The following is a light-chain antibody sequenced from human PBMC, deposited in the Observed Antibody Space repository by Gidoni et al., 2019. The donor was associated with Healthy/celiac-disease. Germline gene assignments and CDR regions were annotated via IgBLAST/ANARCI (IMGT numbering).Light chain of an antibody. V-gene: IGLV3-1*01. CDR2: QDS. CDR3: QAWDSSTAGV. Sequence: SYELTQPPSVSVSPGQTASITCSGDKLGDKYACWYQQKPGQSPVLVIYQDSKRPSGIPERFSGSNSGNTATLTICGTQAMDEADYYCQAWDSSTAGVFGTGTKVTVL. J-gene: IGLJ1*01. CDR1: KLGDKY.